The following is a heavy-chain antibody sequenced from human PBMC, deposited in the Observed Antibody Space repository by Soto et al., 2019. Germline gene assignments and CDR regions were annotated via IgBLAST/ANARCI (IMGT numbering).Heavy chain of an antibody. CDR1: GCSVSSGSYY. Sequence: PSETLSLTCTVSGCSVSSGSYYWSWIRQPPGKGLEWIGYIYYSGSTNYNPSLKSRVTISVDTSKNQFSLKLSSVTAADTDVYYCARDRVGEFDYWGQGTLVTVSS. J-gene: IGHJ4*02. V-gene: IGHV4-61*01. D-gene: IGHD4-17*01. CDR2: IYYSGST. CDR3: ARDRVGEFDY.